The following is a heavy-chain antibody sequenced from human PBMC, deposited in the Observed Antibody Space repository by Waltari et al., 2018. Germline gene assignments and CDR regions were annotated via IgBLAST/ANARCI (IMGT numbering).Heavy chain of an antibody. CDR3: ASLSPAVYDSSGRRGDY. J-gene: IGHJ4*02. CDR1: GGSFSGYY. CDR2: INHSGST. Sequence: QVQLQQWGAGLLKPSETLSLTCAVYGGSFSGYYWSWIRQPPGKGLEWIGEINHSGSTNYNPSLKSRVTISVDTSKNQFSLKLSSVTAADTAVYYCASLSPAVYDSSGRRGDYWGQGTLVTVSS. V-gene: IGHV4-34*01. D-gene: IGHD3-22*01.